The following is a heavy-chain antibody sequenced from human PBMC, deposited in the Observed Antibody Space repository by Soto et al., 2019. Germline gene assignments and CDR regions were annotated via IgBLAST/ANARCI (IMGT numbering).Heavy chain of an antibody. J-gene: IGHJ4*02. CDR1: GFTFNNYA. Sequence: ALRLSCAASGFTFNNYAMTWVRQAPGKGREWVSTINDDGGSTYYADSVKGRFTISRDNSKKTLYLQMNSLRAEDTAVYYCARGLVPAAKTSLNDYWGQGTLVTVSS. V-gene: IGHV3-23*01. CDR3: ARGLVPAAKTSLNDY. D-gene: IGHD2-2*01. CDR2: INDDGGST.